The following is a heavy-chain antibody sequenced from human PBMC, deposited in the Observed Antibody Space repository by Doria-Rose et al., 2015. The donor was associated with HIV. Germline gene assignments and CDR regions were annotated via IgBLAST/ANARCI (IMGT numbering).Heavy chain of an antibody. J-gene: IGHJ4*02. Sequence: QITLKESGPVLVKPTETLTLTCTVSGVSLSSPGMGVSWIRQPPGNALEWLANIFSADERSYQTSLKSRLTISRGTSKSQVVLTMTDMDPVDTATYYCARIKSSRWYHKYYFDFWGQGTLVIVSA. CDR3: ARIKSSRWYHKYYFDF. CDR2: IFSADER. D-gene: IGHD6-13*01. CDR1: GVSLSSPGMG. V-gene: IGHV2-26*01.